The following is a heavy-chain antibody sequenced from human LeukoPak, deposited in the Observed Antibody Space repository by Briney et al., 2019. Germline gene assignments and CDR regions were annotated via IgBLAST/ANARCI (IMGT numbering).Heavy chain of an antibody. CDR2: IYHSGNT. CDR1: GASMSSNY. D-gene: IGHD6-19*01. J-gene: IGHJ4*02. Sequence: SETLSLTCNVSGASMSSNYWSWIRQPPGKGLEWIGYIYHSGNTNYSPSLESRVTMSVDESKNQFSLRVHFVSAADTAVYYCASTRRAAVAGRCDSWGQGTVVTVSS. CDR3: ASTRRAAVAGRCDS. V-gene: IGHV4-4*09.